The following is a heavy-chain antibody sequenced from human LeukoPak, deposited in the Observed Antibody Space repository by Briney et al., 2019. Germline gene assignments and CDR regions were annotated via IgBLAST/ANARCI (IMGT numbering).Heavy chain of an antibody. CDR1: GFTFSSYW. CDR3: ARDRVWGSLWYFDY. Sequence: PGGSLRLSCAASGFTFSSYWMSWVRQAPGKGLEWVANIKQDGSEKYYVDSVKGRFTISRDNAKNSLYLQMNSLRAEDTAVYYCARDRVWGSLWYFDYWGQGTLVTVSS. J-gene: IGHJ4*02. CDR2: IKQDGSEK. V-gene: IGHV3-7*01. D-gene: IGHD3-16*01.